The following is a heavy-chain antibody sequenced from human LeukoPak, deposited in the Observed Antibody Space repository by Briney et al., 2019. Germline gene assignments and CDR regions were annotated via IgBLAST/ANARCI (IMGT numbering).Heavy chain of an antibody. CDR1: GYTLTELS. CDR3: ATHRGVRYFDWLFYFDY. J-gene: IGHJ4*02. D-gene: IGHD3-9*01. Sequence: SVKVSCKVSGYTLTELSMHWVRQAPGKGLEWMGGFDPEDGETIYAQKFQGRVTMTEDTSTDTAYMELSSLRSEDTAVYYCATHRGVRYFDWLFYFDYWGQGTLVTVSS. V-gene: IGHV1-24*01. CDR2: FDPEDGET.